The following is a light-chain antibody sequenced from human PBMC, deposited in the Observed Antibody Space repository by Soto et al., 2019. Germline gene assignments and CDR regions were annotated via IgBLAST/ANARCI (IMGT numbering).Light chain of an antibody. CDR2: RNN. J-gene: IGLJ2*01. V-gene: IGLV1-47*01. CDR1: SSNIGSNY. CDR3: AAWDDSLSGRGV. Sequence: QSVLTQPPSASGTPGQRVTISCSGSSSNIGSNYVYWYQQLPGTAPKLLIDRNNQRPSGVPDRFSGSKSGTSASLAISGLRSEDEADYYCAAWDDSLSGRGVFGGGTKLTVL.